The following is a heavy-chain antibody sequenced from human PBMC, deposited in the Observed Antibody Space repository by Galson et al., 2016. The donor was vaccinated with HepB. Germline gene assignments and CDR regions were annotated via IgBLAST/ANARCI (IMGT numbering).Heavy chain of an antibody. CDR2: IYSDGST. D-gene: IGHD4-17*01. CDR3: ARAPHDYGGYINGFDV. V-gene: IGHV3-53*01. CDR1: GFSVSGNY. J-gene: IGHJ3*01. Sequence: SLRLSCAASGFSVSGNYMSWLRQAPGKGLEWLSVIYSDGSTSHIDSVRGRFTISNDKSKNTLYLQMNSLRVDDTAVYYCARAPHDYGGYINGFDVWGPGTMVIVSS.